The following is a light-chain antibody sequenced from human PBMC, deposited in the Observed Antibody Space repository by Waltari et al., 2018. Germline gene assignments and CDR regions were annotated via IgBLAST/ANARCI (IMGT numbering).Light chain of an antibody. V-gene: IGKV3D-15*01. J-gene: IGKJ1*01. CDR2: RAS. CDR1: ETIGSS. CDR3: QQYNRWPPGT. Sequence: TVVTQSPATLSVSPGERATLSCRTSETIGSSLAWYQQKPGQAPRLLIYRASTRAAGIPDRFSGFGSETEFTLTISSLQSEDSAVYYCQQYNRWPPGTFGQGTKVEI.